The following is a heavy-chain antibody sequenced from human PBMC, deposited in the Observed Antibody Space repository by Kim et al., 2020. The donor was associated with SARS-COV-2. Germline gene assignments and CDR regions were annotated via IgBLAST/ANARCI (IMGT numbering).Heavy chain of an antibody. CDR1: GFTFNNYA. CDR2: IGGSGGGT. J-gene: IGHJ4*02. Sequence: GGSLRLSCAASGFTFNNYAMNWVRQAPGKGLEWVSGIGGSGGGTFYAASVRGRFTVSRDNSKNTLYLQMNSLRAEDTAVYYCAKCLTSMSTPLDYWGQGTLVTVSS. D-gene: IGHD3-9*01. V-gene: IGHV3-23*01. CDR3: AKCLTSMSTPLDY.